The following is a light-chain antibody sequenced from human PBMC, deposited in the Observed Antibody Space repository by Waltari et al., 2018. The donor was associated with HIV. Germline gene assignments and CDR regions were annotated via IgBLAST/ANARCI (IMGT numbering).Light chain of an antibody. CDR2: GAS. CDR1: QNINNY. J-gene: IGKJ5*01. V-gene: IGKV1-39*01. Sequence: DIQMTQSPSSLSASVGYTVTITCRASQNINNYLNWYQHRPGKPPNLLIYGASSLQPGVPSRFSARTSGANFTLTITRLQPEDFASYYCQQSFSAAITLGQGTRL. CDR3: QQSFSAAIT.